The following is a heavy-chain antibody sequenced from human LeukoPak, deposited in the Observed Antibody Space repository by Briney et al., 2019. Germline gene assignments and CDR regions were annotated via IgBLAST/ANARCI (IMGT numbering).Heavy chain of an antibody. CDR2: IYPGDSDT. J-gene: IGHJ4*02. V-gene: IGHV5-51*01. Sequence: GESLKISCKGSGYSFTNYWIGWVRQMPGKGLEWMGIIYPGDSDTTYSPSFQGQVTISADKSIRTAYLQWNSLKASDTAIYYCVRHLSDITSCPNYWGPGTLITVAS. CDR3: VRHLSDITSCPNY. D-gene: IGHD2-2*01. CDR1: GYSFTNYW.